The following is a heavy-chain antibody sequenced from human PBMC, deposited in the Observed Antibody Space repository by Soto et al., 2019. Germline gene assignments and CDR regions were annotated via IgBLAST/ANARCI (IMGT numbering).Heavy chain of an antibody. CDR1: GFTFSSYW. CDR3: ARIVISGYDFWSGYSMHYYMDV. V-gene: IGHV3-7*01. Sequence: GGSLRLSCAASGFTFSSYWMSWVRQAPGKGLEWVANIKQDGSEKYYVDSVKGRFTISRDNAKNSLYLQMNSLRAEDTAVYYCARIVISGYDFWSGYSMHYYMDVWGKGTTVTVSS. J-gene: IGHJ6*03. CDR2: IKQDGSEK. D-gene: IGHD3-3*01.